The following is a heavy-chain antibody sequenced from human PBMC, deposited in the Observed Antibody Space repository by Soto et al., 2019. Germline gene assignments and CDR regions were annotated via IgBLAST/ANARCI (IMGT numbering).Heavy chain of an antibody. J-gene: IGHJ5*02. Sequence: ESGPTLVNPTETLTLTCTVSGFSLDNPKMGVSWIRQPPGKALEWLANMYATDENSFTPSLRGRLTISRDTSESQVVLTLTDMDPVDTATYLCAGLRGSASHSWWFDHWGQGNLVTVSS. V-gene: IGHV2-26*01. CDR2: MYATDEN. CDR1: GFSLDNPKMG. D-gene: IGHD6-6*01. CDR3: AGLRGSASHSWWFDH.